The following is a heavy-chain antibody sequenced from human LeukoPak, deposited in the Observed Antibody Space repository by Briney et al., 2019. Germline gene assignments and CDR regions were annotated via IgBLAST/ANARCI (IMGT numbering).Heavy chain of an antibody. J-gene: IGHJ6*02. CDR3: AREVTVTGGMDV. D-gene: IGHD4-17*01. Sequence: PGGSMRLSCAASGFIFTDYWMHWVRQGPGKELVWVARISGDGRGTTYVDSVKGRFTISRDNFKNSLYLQMNSLRAEDTAVYYCAREVTVTGGMDVWGQGTTVTVS. V-gene: IGHV3-74*01. CDR2: ISGDGRGT. CDR1: GFIFTDYW.